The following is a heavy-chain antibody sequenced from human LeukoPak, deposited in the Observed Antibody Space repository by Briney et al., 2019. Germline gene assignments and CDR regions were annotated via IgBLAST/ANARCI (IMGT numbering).Heavy chain of an antibody. V-gene: IGHV3-7*01. D-gene: IGHD3-10*01. Sequence: GGSLRLSCAASGFTFNDYWMNWVRQAPGKGLEWVANVKYDGSEKYYVDSVKGRFTISRDNAKNSLYLQMNSLRAEDTAVYYCARGSGSFDYWGQGTLVTVSS. CDR1: GFTFNDYW. J-gene: IGHJ4*02. CDR2: VKYDGSEK. CDR3: ARGSGSFDY.